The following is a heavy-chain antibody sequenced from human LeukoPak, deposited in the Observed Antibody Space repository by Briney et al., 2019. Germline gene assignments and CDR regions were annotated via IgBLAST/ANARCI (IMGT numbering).Heavy chain of an antibody. J-gene: IGHJ3*02. CDR1: GFTFSSYA. V-gene: IGHV3-30*04. CDR3: ARDSASGVAAAGTAHAFDI. Sequence: PGGSLRLSCAASGFTFSSYAMHWVRQAPGKGPEWVAVISNDGGTTFYADSVKGRFTISRDNSKNTLHLQMNSLSAEDTAVYYCARDSASGVAAAGTAHAFDIWGQGTMVTVSS. D-gene: IGHD6-13*01. CDR2: ISNDGGTT.